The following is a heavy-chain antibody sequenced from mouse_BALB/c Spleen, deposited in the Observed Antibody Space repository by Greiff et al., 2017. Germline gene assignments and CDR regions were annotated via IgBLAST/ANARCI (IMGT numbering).Heavy chain of an antibody. Sequence: EVQRVESGGGLVKPGGSLKLSCAASGFTFSDYYMYWVRQTPEKRLEWVATISDGGSYTYYPDSVKGRFTISRDNAKNNLYLQMSSLKSEDTAMYYFARDCDYEAMDYWGQGTSVTVSS. J-gene: IGHJ4*01. CDR1: GFTFSDYY. CDR2: ISDGGSYT. V-gene: IGHV5-4*02. D-gene: IGHD2-4*01. CDR3: ARDCDYEAMDY.